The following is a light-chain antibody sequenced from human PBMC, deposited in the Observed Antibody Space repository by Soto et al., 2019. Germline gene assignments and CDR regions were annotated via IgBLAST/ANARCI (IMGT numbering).Light chain of an antibody. CDR1: QSISTY. V-gene: IGKV3-15*01. CDR2: GAS. Sequence: EIVMTQSPATLSVSAGERASLSCRASQSISTYLDWYQQKPGQAPRLLIYGASTRATGIPARFSGSGSGTEFTLTISSPQSEDFAVYYCQRYDKSPLTFGPGTKVDIK. CDR3: QRYDKSPLT. J-gene: IGKJ3*01.